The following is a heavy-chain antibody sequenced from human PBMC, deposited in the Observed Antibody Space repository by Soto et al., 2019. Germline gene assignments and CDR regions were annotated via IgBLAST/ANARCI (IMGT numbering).Heavy chain of an antibody. J-gene: IGHJ4*01. Sequence: SQTLSLTCAITGDSVSSNSAGWSWVRQSPSRGLEWLGRTYYRSKWYYEYAVSVRGRITINPDTSKNQYSLQLNSVTPEDTAVYFCARGEQYSGRIFDYWGQGTLVTISS. CDR2: TYYRSKWYY. CDR3: ARGEQYSGRIFDY. CDR1: GDSVSSNSAG. V-gene: IGHV6-1*01. D-gene: IGHD1-26*01.